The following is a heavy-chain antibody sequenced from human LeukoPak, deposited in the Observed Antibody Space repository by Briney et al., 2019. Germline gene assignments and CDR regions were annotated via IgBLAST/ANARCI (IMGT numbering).Heavy chain of an antibody. CDR3: AKGLERESRLDS. D-gene: IGHD1-1*01. CDR2: ISGGST. CDR1: GFTVSSNE. Sequence: GGSLRLSCAASGFTVSSNEMSWVRQAPGKGLEWVSSISGGSTYYADSRKGRFTISRDNAKNSLYLQMNSLRAEDTAVYYCAKGLERESRLDSWGQGTLVTVSS. V-gene: IGHV3-38-3*01. J-gene: IGHJ4*02.